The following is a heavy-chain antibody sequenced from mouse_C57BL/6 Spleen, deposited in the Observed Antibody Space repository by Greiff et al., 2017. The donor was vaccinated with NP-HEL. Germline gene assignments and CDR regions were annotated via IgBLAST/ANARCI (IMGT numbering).Heavy chain of an antibody. V-gene: IGHV1-80*01. CDR1: GYAFSSYW. CDR2: IYPGDGDT. Sequence: VQLQQSGAELVKPGASVKISCKASGYAFSSYWMNWVKQRPGKGLEWIGQIYPGDGDTNYNGKFKGKATLTADKSSSTAYMQLSSLTSEDSAVYFCARRGVYYGNPDYFDYWGQGTTLTVSS. D-gene: IGHD2-1*01. J-gene: IGHJ2*01. CDR3: ARRGVYYGNPDYFDY.